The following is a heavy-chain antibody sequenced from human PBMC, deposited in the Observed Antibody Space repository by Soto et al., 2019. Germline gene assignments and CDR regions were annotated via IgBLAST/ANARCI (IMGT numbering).Heavy chain of an antibody. Sequence: GESLKISCKGSGYSFTSYWISWVRQMPGKGLEWMGRIDPSDSYTNYSPSFQGHATISADKSISTAYLQWSSLKASDTAMYYCASPIIYGMDVWGQGTTVTVSS. J-gene: IGHJ6*02. CDR1: GYSFTSYW. CDR2: IDPSDSYT. V-gene: IGHV5-10-1*01. CDR3: ASPIIYGMDV.